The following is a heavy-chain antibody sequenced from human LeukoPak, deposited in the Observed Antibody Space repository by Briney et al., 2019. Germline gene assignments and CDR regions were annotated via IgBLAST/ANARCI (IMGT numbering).Heavy chain of an antibody. CDR3: ARVFVAAAAGTLFDY. CDR1: GYSISSGYY. Sequence: SPSGTLSLTCTVSGYSISSGYYWGWIRQPPGKGLEWIGSIYHSGSTNYNPSLKSRVTISVDTSKNQFSLKLSSVTAADTAVYYCARVFVAAAAGTLFDYWGQGTLVTVSS. V-gene: IGHV4-38-2*02. CDR2: IYHSGST. J-gene: IGHJ4*02. D-gene: IGHD6-13*01.